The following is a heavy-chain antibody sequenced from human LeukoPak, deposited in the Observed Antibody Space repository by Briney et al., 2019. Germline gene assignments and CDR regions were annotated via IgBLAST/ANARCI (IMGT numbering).Heavy chain of an antibody. D-gene: IGHD6-13*01. CDR2: IIPILGKA. CDR1: GGTLSSYG. Sequence: SVKVSCKASGGTLSSYGISWVRQAPGQGLEWMGRIIPILGKANYAQKFQGRVTITADTSTRTAYMDLSSLTSEDTAVYYCARVTGAEDGYNWFDLWGQGTLVTVSS. CDR3: ARVTGAEDGYNWFDL. J-gene: IGHJ5*02. V-gene: IGHV1-69*04.